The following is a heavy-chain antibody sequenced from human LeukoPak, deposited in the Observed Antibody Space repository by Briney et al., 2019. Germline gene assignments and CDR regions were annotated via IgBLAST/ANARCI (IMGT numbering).Heavy chain of an antibody. D-gene: IGHD6-13*01. CDR1: GYTFTGYY. J-gene: IGHJ4*02. Sequence: ASVKVSCKASGYTFTGYYMHWVRQAPGQGLEWMGWTNPNSGGTNYAQKFQGWVTMTRDTSISTAYMELSRLRSDDTAVYYCARVGKQQLGYGFDYWGQGTLVTVSS. CDR2: TNPNSGGT. V-gene: IGHV1-2*04. CDR3: ARVGKQQLGYGFDY.